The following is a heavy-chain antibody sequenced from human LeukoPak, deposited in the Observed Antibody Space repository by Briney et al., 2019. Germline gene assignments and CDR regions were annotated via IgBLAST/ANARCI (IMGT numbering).Heavy chain of an antibody. V-gene: IGHV3-30*18. CDR2: ISYDGSNK. D-gene: IGHD1-26*01. Sequence: GGSLRLSCAASGFTFSSYGMHWVRQAPGEGLEWVAVISYDGSNKYYADSVKGRFTISRDNSKNTLYLQMNSLRAEDTAVYYCAKDIRSGSYDLYYYYYYGMDVWGQGTTVTVSS. CDR1: GFTFSSYG. CDR3: AKDIRSGSYDLYYYYYYGMDV. J-gene: IGHJ6*02.